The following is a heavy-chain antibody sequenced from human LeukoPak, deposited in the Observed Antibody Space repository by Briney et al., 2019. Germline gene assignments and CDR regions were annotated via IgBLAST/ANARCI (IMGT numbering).Heavy chain of an antibody. D-gene: IGHD1-14*01. CDR2: IYYSGST. CDR3: ARVPEPGWFDP. J-gene: IGHJ5*02. V-gene: IGHV4-31*03. Sequence: PSETLSLTCTVSGGSISSGGLYWSWIRQLPGKGLDWIGFIYYSGSTYYTPSLKSRVTISIDTSKNQFSLNLYSVTVADTAVYYCARVPEPGWFDPWGQGTLVTVSS. CDR1: GGSISSGGLY.